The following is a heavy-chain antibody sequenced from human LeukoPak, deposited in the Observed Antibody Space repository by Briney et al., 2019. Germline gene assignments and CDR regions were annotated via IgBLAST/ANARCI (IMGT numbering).Heavy chain of an antibody. D-gene: IGHD3-22*01. J-gene: IGHJ4*02. Sequence: GASVKVSCKASGYTFTSYAMNWVRQAPGQGLEGMGWINTNTGNPTYAQGFTGRFVFSLDTSVSTAYLQISSLKAEDTAVYYCARWAYYYDSSGYYPSDYWGQGTLVTVSS. CDR2: INTNTGNP. V-gene: IGHV7-4-1*02. CDR1: GYTFTSYA. CDR3: ARWAYYYDSSGYYPSDY.